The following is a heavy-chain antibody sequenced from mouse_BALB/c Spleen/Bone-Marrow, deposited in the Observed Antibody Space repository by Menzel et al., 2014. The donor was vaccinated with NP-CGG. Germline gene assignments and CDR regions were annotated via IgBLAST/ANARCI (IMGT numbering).Heavy chain of an antibody. J-gene: IGHJ2*01. CDR1: GFSLTSYG. D-gene: IGHD2-2*01. V-gene: IGHV2-9*02. CDR3: ARRGGYQSLPYFDY. Sequence: VKVVESGPGLVAPSQSLSITCTVSGFSLTSYGVHWVRQPPGKGLEWLGVIWAGGSTNYNSALMSRLSISKDNSKSQVFLKMNSLQTDDTAMYYCARRGGYQSLPYFDYWGQGTTLTVSS. CDR2: IWAGGST.